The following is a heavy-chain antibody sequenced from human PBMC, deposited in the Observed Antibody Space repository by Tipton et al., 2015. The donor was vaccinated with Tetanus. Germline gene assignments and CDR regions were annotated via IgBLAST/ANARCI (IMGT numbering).Heavy chain of an antibody. CDR1: EFSFSSYW. CDR2: LWFDGGDE. D-gene: IGHD2-15*01. J-gene: IGHJ6*02. CDR3: ARELDCSGGGCYSYGLDV. V-gene: IGHV3-33*08. Sequence: SLRLSCAASEFSFSSYWMHWVRQAPGKGLEWVAVLWFDGGDEYYADSVKGRFTISRDNSKNTVYLQMNSLRAEDTAVYYCARELDCSGGGCYSYGLDVWGQGTTVTVSS.